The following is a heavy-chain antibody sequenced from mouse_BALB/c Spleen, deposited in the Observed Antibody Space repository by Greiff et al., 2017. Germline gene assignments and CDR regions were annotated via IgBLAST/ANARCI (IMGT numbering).Heavy chain of an antibody. Sequence: QVTLKVSGPGILQPSQTLSLTCSFSGFSLSTSGMGVSWIRQPSGKGLEWLAHIYWDDDKRYNPSLKSRLTISKDTSRNQVFLKITSVDTADTATYYCARSTVVAPYFDYWGQGTTLTVSS. J-gene: IGHJ2*01. CDR1: GFSLSTSGMG. D-gene: IGHD1-1*01. V-gene: IGHV8-12*01. CDR3: ARSTVVAPYFDY. CDR2: IYWDDDK.